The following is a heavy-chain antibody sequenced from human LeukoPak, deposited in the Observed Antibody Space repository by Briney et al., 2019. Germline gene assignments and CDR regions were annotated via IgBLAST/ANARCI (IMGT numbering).Heavy chain of an antibody. J-gene: IGHJ1*01. CDR1: GFTFSSYA. V-gene: IGHV3-23*01. CDR2: ISGSGGST. CDR3: AKDLYSSSWYMYFQH. D-gene: IGHD6-13*01. Sequence: GGSLRLSCAASGFTFSSYAMTWVRQAPGKGLEWVSAISGSGGSTYDADSVKGRFTISRDNSKNTLYLQMNSLRAEGTAVYYCAKDLYSSSWYMYFQHWGQGTLVTVSS.